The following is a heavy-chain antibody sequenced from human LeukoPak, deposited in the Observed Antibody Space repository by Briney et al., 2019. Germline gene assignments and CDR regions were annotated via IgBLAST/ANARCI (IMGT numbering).Heavy chain of an antibody. J-gene: IGHJ3*02. Sequence: PGGSLRLSCAASGFTFSSYAMHWVRQAPGKGLEWVAVISYDGSNKYYADSVKGRFTISRDNAKNSLYLQMNSLRAEDTALYYCATGSSWEDAFDIWGQGTMVTVSS. V-gene: IGHV3-30*04. D-gene: IGHD6-13*01. CDR1: GFTFSSYA. CDR2: ISYDGSNK. CDR3: ATGSSWEDAFDI.